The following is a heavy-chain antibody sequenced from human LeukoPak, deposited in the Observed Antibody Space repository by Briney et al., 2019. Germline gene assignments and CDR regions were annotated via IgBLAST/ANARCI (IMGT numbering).Heavy chain of an antibody. V-gene: IGHV1-2*02. D-gene: IGHD3-3*01. CDR2: INPNSGGT. Sequence: ASVKVSCKASGYTFTGYYMHWVGQAPGQGLEWMGWINPNSGGTNYAQKFQGRLTMTRDTSISTAYMELSRLRSDDTAVYYCARGQKVFWSGYYFDYWGQGTLVTVSS. CDR1: GYTFTGYY. J-gene: IGHJ4*02. CDR3: ARGQKVFWSGYYFDY.